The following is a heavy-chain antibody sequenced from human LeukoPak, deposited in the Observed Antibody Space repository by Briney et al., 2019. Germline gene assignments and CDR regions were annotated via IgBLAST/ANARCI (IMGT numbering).Heavy chain of an antibody. Sequence: GGSLRLSCAASGFTFSSYWMHWVRQAPGKGLVWVSGIKSDGSSTSYADSVKGRFTISRDNAKNTLYLQMNSLRPEDTAVYYCARNDYLQDWGQGTLVTVPS. J-gene: IGHJ1*01. CDR1: GFTFSSYW. CDR2: IKSDGSST. V-gene: IGHV3-74*01. CDR3: ARNDYLQD.